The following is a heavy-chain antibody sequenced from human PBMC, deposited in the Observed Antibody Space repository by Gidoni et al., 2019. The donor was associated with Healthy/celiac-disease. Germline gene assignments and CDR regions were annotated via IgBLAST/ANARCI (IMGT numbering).Heavy chain of an antibody. CDR3: ARQVHDSSGYYYYYYGMDV. Sequence: GIIYPGDSDTRYSPSFQGQVTISADKSISTAYLQWSSLKASDTAMYYCARQVHDSSGYYYYYYGMDVWGQGTTVTVSS. V-gene: IGHV5-51*01. D-gene: IGHD3-22*01. CDR2: IYPGDSDT. J-gene: IGHJ6*02.